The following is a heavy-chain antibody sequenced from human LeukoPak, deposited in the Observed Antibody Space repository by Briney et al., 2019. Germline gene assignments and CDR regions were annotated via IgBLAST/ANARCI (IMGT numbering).Heavy chain of an antibody. CDR3: ARAPRQDSSSWFFNY. CDR2: ISYDGSNK. D-gene: IGHD6-13*01. CDR1: GFTFSNYA. J-gene: IGHJ4*02. Sequence: GGSLRLSCAASGFTFSNYAMHWVRQAPGKGLEWVAVISYDGSNKYYADSVKGRFTISRDNSKNTLYLQMNSPRAEDTALYYCARAPRQDSSSWFFNYWGQGTLVTASS. V-gene: IGHV3-30-3*01.